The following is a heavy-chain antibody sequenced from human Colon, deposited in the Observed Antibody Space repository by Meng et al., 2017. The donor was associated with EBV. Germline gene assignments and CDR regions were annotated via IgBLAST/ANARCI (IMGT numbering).Heavy chain of an antibody. D-gene: IGHD3-10*01. CDR2: INHSGST. CDR1: GGSFSGYY. Sequence: VQLQKWGSGLLKPSENLSLTCAVYGGSFSGYYWTWIRQPPGKGLEWIGEINHSGSTNYNPSLKSRVTISVDTSKNQFSLKLSSVTAADTAVYYCARGLAWFRELLSINWFDPWGQGTLVTVSS. V-gene: IGHV4-34*02. CDR3: ARGLAWFRELLSINWFDP. J-gene: IGHJ5*02.